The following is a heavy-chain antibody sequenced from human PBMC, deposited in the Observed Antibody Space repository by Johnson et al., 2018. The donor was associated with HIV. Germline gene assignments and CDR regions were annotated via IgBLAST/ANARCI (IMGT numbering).Heavy chain of an antibody. V-gene: IGHV3-74*02. CDR1: GFTFSAYW. Sequence: VQLVESGGGLVQPGGSLRLSCAASGFTFSAYWMHWVRQGPGKGLVWVSRINSDGSNKYYADSVKGRFTISRDNSKNTLYLQMNSLRAEDTAVYYCASEPLMSPGAFDIWGQGTMVTVSS. CDR2: INSDGSNK. CDR3: ASEPLMSPGAFDI. J-gene: IGHJ3*02. D-gene: IGHD1-14*01.